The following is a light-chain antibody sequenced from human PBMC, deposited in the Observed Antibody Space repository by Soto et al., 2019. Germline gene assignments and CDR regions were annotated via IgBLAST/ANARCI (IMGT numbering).Light chain of an antibody. CDR2: SNN. CDR3: AAWDDSLNGLWV. V-gene: IGLV1-44*01. Sequence: QPVLTQPPSASGTPGQRVTISCSGSSSNIGSNTVNWYQQLPGTAPKLLIYSNNQRPSGVPDRFSGSKSGTSASLAISGLQSEDEADYCCAAWDDSLNGLWVFGGGTKLTVL. J-gene: IGLJ3*02. CDR1: SSNIGSNT.